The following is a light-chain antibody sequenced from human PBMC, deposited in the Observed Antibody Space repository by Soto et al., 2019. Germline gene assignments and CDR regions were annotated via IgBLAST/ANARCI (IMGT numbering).Light chain of an antibody. V-gene: IGKV1-5*01. CDR1: QSISSW. CDR2: DAS. Sequence: SSLSAXVGDXVTIXXRASQSISSWLAWYQQKPGKAPKLLIYDASSLESGVPSRFSGSGSGTEFTLTISSLQPDDFAPYYCQQYNTCRWTFAQGTKVDIK. CDR3: QQYNTCRWT. J-gene: IGKJ1*01.